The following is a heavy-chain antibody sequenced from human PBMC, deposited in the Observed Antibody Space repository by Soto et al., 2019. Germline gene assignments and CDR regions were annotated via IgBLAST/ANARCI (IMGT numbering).Heavy chain of an antibody. V-gene: IGHV4-30-2*01. Sequence: QLQLQESGAGLVKPSQTLSLTCTVSGGSISSGGHSWSWIRQPPGTGLEWIGFIFHTGGTYYTPSLQSRLSVSLDLSRNQFSLKLYSVTAADTAIYYCARGTFSYGPNLHYFDFWGQGSLVTVSS. D-gene: IGHD5-18*01. J-gene: IGHJ4*02. CDR1: GGSISSGGHS. CDR3: ARGTFSYGPNLHYFDF. CDR2: IFHTGGT.